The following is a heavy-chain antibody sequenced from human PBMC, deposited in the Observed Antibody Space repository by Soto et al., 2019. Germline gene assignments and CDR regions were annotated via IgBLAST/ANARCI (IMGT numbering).Heavy chain of an antibody. CDR1: GGSISSGDYY. CDR3: AREVGEVDYSSSSDAFDI. J-gene: IGHJ3*02. CDR2: IYYSGII. V-gene: IGHV4-30-4*01. Sequence: QVQLQESGPGLVKPSQTLSLTCSVSGGSISSGDYYWSWIRQPPGKGLEWIAYIYYSGIIYYNPSLNSRVTMSRDTSKNQFFLNLASVTAADTAVYYCAREVGEVDYSSSSDAFDIWGQGTMVTVSS. D-gene: IGHD6-6*01.